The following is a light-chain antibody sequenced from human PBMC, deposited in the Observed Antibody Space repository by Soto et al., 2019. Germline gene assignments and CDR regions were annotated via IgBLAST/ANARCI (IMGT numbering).Light chain of an antibody. CDR3: RQYNNLPT. CDR2: GAS. J-gene: IGKJ1*01. V-gene: IGKV3-15*01. Sequence: IVMTQSTATLSVSPGERATLSCRASQSVSSNLAWYQQKPGQAPRLLIYGASTRATGIPARFSGSGSGTEFTLTISSLQSEDFAVYYCRQYNNLPTSGQGTKVDVK. CDR1: QSVSSN.